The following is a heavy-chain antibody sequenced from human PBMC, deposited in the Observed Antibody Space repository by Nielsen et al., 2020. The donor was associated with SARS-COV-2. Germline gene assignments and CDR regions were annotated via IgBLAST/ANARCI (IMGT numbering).Heavy chain of an antibody. D-gene: IGHD6-25*01. V-gene: IGHV3-11*03. CDR1: GFPFSDFY. CDR3: ATLVSGRWGMDV. CDR2: IRTSTSYT. Sequence: GGSLRLSCSASGFPFSDFYMSWIRQAPGKGLGGVSQIRTSTSYTNYADSVKGRFTISRDNAKNSLFLQMNSLRAEDTAVYYCATLVSGRWGMDVWGQGTTVTVSS. J-gene: IGHJ6*02.